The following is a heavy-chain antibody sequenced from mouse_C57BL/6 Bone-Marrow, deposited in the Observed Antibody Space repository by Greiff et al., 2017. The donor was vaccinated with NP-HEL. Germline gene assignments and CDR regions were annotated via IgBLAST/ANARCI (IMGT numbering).Heavy chain of an antibody. CDR2: IDPSDSYT. CDR1: GYTFTSYW. J-gene: IGHJ2*01. V-gene: IGHV1-69*01. Sequence: VKLQQPGAELVMPGASVKLSCKASGYTFTSYWMHWVKQRPGQGLEWIGEIDPSDSYTNYNQKFKGKSTLTVDKSSSTAYMQLSSLTSEDSAVYYCARSRTTVRIFDYWGQGTTLTVSS. CDR3: ARSRTTVRIFDY. D-gene: IGHD1-1*01.